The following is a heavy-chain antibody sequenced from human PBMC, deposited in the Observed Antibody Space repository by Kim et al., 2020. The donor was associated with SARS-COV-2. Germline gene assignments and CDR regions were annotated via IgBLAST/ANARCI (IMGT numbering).Heavy chain of an antibody. Sequence: GGSLRLSCAASGFTFSSYAMHWVRQAPGKGLEWVAVISYDGSNKYYADSVKGRFTISRDNSKNTLYLQMNSLRAEDTAVYYCARDRAPFIVGAHNFDYWG. CDR2: ISYDGSNK. CDR3: ARDRAPFIVGAHNFDY. J-gene: IGHJ4*01. V-gene: IGHV3-30-3*01. D-gene: IGHD1-26*01. CDR1: GFTFSSYA.